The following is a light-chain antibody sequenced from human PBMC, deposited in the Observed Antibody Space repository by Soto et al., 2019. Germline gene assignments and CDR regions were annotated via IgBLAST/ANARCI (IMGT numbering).Light chain of an antibody. V-gene: IGLV1-40*01. CDR3: QSYDSALSGWV. CDR2: AYS. J-gene: IGLJ3*02. Sequence: QPVLTQPPSVSGALGQRVIISCTGGSSNIGAGYDVHWYQQFPGTVPKPLIHAYSIRPSGVPDRFSGSKSGTSASLAITGLQAEDEADYYCQSYDSALSGWVFGGGTKLTVL. CDR1: SSNIGAGYD.